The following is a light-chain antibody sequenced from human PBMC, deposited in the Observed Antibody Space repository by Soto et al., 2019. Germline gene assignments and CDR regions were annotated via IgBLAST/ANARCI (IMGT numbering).Light chain of an antibody. Sequence: QSLLTQPPSASGTPGQRVTISCSGSTSNIAINDVFWYQQLPGAAPKLLFYRNDRRPSWVPDRFSASKSDTSASLAISGLRSDDEADYYCATWDNRLSGPVFGGGTKLTVL. V-gene: IGLV1-47*01. CDR3: ATWDNRLSGPV. CDR2: RND. J-gene: IGLJ3*02. CDR1: TSNIAIND.